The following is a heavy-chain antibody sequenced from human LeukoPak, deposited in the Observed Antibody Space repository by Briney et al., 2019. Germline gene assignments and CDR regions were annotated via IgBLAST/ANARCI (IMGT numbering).Heavy chain of an antibody. V-gene: IGHV3-23*01. CDR3: AKVLGSTYSNPNDY. Sequence: PGGSLRLSCAASGFTFSSYAMSWVRQAPGKGLEWVSAISGSGGSTYYADSVKGRLTISRDNSKNTLYLQMNSLRAEDTAVYYCAKVLGSTYSNPNDYWGQGTLVTVSS. CDR1: GFTFSSYA. CDR2: ISGSGGST. D-gene: IGHD4-11*01. J-gene: IGHJ4*02.